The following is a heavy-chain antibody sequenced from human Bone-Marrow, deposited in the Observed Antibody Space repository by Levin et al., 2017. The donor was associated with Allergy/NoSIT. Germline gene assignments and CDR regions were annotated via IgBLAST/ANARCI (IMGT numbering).Heavy chain of an antibody. J-gene: IGHJ4*02. CDR2: IGTGGDT. V-gene: IGHV3-13*01. CDR1: GFTFSGHD. Sequence: PTGGSLRLSCAASGFTFSGHDMHWVRQATGKGLEWVSSIGTGGDTYYAVSVKGRFTISRENAKNSLYLQMNSLRAGDSAVYYCARVRYADYGINYDYWGQGTLVTVSS. D-gene: IGHD4-17*01. CDR3: ARVRYADYGINYDY.